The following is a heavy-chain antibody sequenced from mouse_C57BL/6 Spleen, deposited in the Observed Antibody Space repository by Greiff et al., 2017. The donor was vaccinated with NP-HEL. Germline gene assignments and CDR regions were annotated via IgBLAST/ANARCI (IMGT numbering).Heavy chain of an antibody. J-gene: IGHJ1*03. CDR3: AREGYYSNYVGYFDV. D-gene: IGHD2-5*01. CDR2: INPNYGTT. Sequence: EVQLQQSGPELVKPGASVKISCKASGYSFTDYNMNWVKQSNGKSLEWIGVINPNYGTTSYNQKFKGKATLTVDQSSSTAYMQLSSLTSEDAAVYYCAREGYYSNYVGYFDVWGTGTTVTVSS. CDR1: GYSFTDYN. V-gene: IGHV1-39*01.